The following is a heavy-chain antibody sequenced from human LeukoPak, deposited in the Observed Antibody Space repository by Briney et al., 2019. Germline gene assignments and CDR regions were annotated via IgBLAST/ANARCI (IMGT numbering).Heavy chain of an antibody. V-gene: IGHV1-2*02. J-gene: IGHJ5*02. Sequence: GASVKVSCKASGYTFTGYYMHWVRQAPGQGLEWMGWINPNSGGTNYAQKFQGRVTMTRDTSISTAYMELSRLRSDDTAVYYCARDRRIGAYNWFDPWGQGTLVTVSP. CDR1: GYTFTGYY. D-gene: IGHD2-15*01. CDR2: INPNSGGT. CDR3: ARDRRIGAYNWFDP.